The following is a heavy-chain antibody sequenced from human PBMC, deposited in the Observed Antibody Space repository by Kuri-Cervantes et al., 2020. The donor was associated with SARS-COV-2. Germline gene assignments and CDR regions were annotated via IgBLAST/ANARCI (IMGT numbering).Heavy chain of an antibody. V-gene: IGHV1-69*13. CDR1: GYTFTRYG. Sequence: SVKVSCKASGYTFTRYGISWVRQAPGQGLEWMGGINPIFGTANYAQKFQGRVTITADESTSTAYMELSSLRSEDTAVYYCAGDRGPLNGMDVWGQGTTVTVSS. D-gene: IGHD3-16*01. J-gene: IGHJ6*02. CDR2: INPIFGTA. CDR3: AGDRGPLNGMDV.